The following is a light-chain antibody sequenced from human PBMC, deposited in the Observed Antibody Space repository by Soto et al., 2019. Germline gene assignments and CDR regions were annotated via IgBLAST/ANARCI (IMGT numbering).Light chain of an antibody. CDR2: DVS. Sequence: QSALTQPASLSGSPGQSITISCTGTSSDVGGYNYVSWYQQHPGKAPKLMIYDVSNRPSGISNRFSGSKSGNTASLAISGRHAEVEADYYCNSYTSSSTVVFGGGTKLTVL. CDR1: SSDVGGYNY. J-gene: IGLJ2*01. CDR3: NSYTSSSTVV. V-gene: IGLV2-14*01.